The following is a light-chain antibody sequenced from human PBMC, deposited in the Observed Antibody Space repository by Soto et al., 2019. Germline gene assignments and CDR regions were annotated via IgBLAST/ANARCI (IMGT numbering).Light chain of an antibody. V-gene: IGKV3-20*01. CDR2: ATS. CDR1: QSIDSKY. Sequence: IVLTQSPGTLSSSPGERATLYCRARQSIDSKYLAWYQHKPGQAPRLLTYATSSRATGIPDRFGGSGYGTDFTPTINRLEPEDFAVYYCQQYVSSSWTFGQGTKVDIK. CDR3: QQYVSSSWT. J-gene: IGKJ1*01.